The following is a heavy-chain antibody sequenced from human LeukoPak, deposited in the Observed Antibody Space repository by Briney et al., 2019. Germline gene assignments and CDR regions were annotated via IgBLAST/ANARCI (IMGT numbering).Heavy chain of an antibody. V-gene: IGHV1-3*01. CDR3: ARGEAAGTIY. CDR2: IDAGNGNT. Sequence: ASVTVSCKASGYTFTNHAIHWVRQAPGQRLEWMGWIDAGNGNTKYSQKFQGRVTITRDTSASTAYMELSSLRSEDTAVYYCARGEAAGTIYWGQGTLVTVSS. J-gene: IGHJ4*02. D-gene: IGHD6-13*01. CDR1: GYTFTNHA.